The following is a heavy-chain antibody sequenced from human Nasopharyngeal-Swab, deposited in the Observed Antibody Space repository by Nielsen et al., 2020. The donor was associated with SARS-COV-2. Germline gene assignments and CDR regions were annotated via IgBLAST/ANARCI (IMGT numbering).Heavy chain of an antibody. Sequence: SETLSLTCTASGGSISSSSYYWGRIRQPPGKGLEWIGSIYYSGSTYYTPSLKSRVTISVDTSKNQFSLKLSSVTAADTAVYYCARRDGSWSGYYTDYWGQGTLVTVSS. V-gene: IGHV4-39*01. CDR1: GGSISSSSYY. D-gene: IGHD3-3*01. CDR3: ARRDGSWSGYYTDY. J-gene: IGHJ4*02. CDR2: IYYSGST.